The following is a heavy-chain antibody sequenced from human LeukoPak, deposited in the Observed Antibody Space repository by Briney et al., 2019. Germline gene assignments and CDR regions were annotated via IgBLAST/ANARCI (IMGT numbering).Heavy chain of an antibody. CDR1: GFTFSSYW. CDR2: INNDGSST. Sequence: PGGSLRLSCAASGFTFSSYWMHWVRQAPGKGLVWVSRINNDGSSTTYADSVKGRFTISRDNAKNSLYLQMNSLRAEDTAVYYCAKTTDNYYYYYMDVWGKGTTVTVSS. CDR3: AKTTDNYYYYYMDV. J-gene: IGHJ6*03. V-gene: IGHV3-74*01. D-gene: IGHD4-17*01.